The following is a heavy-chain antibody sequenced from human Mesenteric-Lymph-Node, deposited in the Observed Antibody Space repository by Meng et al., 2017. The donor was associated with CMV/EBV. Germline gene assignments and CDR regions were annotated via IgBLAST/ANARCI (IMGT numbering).Heavy chain of an antibody. CDR2: IIPIFGTA. CDR3: ARDHSSSWYYYFDY. Sequence: SGGTFSTYAISWVRQAPGQGLEWMGGIIPIFGTANYAQKFQGRVTITADKSTGTAYMELSSLRSEDTAVYYCARDHSSSWYYYFDYWGQGTLVTVSS. CDR1: GGTFSTYA. D-gene: IGHD6-13*01. V-gene: IGHV1-69*06. J-gene: IGHJ4*02.